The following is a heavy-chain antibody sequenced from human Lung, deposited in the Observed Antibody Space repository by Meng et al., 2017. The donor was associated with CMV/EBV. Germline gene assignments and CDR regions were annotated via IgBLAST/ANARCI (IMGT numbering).Heavy chain of an antibody. V-gene: IGHV3-21*01. Sequence: GESXKISCEVSGLTFRNYNLDWVRQAPGKGLEWVSSINMESTSIYYADSVKGRFTISRDDAKNSLYLQMNTLRGEDTAVYYCVRGTSTAMVGVVYSFDVWGRGTRVTVSS. CDR3: VRGTSTAMVGVVYSFDV. CDR1: GLTFRNYN. CDR2: INMESTSI. J-gene: IGHJ4*02. D-gene: IGHD5-18*01.